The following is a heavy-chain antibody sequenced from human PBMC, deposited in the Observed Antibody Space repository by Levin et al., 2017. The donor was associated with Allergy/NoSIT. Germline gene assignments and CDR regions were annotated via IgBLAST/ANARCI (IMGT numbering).Heavy chain of an antibody. CDR2: IWYDGSNK. J-gene: IGHJ4*02. V-gene: IGHV3-33*01. CDR1: GFTFSSYG. CDR3: ARDNGELYCSGGSCYWDY. Sequence: GESLKISCAASGFTFSSYGMHWVRQAPGKGLEWVAVIWYDGSNKYYADSVKGRFTISRDNSKNTLYLQMNSLRAEDTAVYYCARDNGELYCSGGSCYWDYWGQGTLVTVSS. D-gene: IGHD2-15*01.